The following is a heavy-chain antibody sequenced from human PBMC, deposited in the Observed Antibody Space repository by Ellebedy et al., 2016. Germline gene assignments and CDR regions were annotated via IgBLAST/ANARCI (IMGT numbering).Heavy chain of an antibody. V-gene: IGHV3-21*01. Sequence: GGSLRLSCAASGLTFSSYTMNWVRQAPGKGLEWVSSITSSSYIYYADSVKGRFTISRDNAKNSLYLQMNSLRAEDTAVYYCGMDRINGYYYYYMDVWGKGTTVTVSS. J-gene: IGHJ6*03. CDR2: ITSSSYI. CDR3: GMDRINGYYYYYMDV. D-gene: IGHD2-8*01. CDR1: GLTFSSYT.